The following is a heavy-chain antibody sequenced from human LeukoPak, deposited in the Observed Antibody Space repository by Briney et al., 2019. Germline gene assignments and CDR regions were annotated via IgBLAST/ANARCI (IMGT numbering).Heavy chain of an antibody. CDR3: AREGHITMVRGAPDPFDY. CDR1: GFTFSSYS. D-gene: IGHD3-10*01. Sequence: GGSLRPSCAASGFTFSSYSMNWVRQAPGKGLEWVSYISSSSSTIYYADSVKGRFTISRDNAKNSLYLQTNSLRAEDTAVYYCAREGHITMVRGAPDPFDYWGQGTLVIVSS. V-gene: IGHV3-48*04. J-gene: IGHJ4*02. CDR2: ISSSSSTI.